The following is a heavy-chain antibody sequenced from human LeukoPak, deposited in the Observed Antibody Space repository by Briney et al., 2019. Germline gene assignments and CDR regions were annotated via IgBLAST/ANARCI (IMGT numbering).Heavy chain of an antibody. CDR2: ISSGGTYE. Sequence: PGGSLRLSCAASGFTFSNYAMHWVRQAPGKGLEWVSLISSGGTYEYYADSVKVRFTISRDNSKNTLYQQLNSLRAEDTAVYYCARDSTYYYDSGSSGPHYFDNWGQGTLVTVSS. J-gene: IGHJ4*02. CDR1: GFTFSNYA. D-gene: IGHD3-10*01. V-gene: IGHV3-30*01. CDR3: ARDSTYYYDSGSSGPHYFDN.